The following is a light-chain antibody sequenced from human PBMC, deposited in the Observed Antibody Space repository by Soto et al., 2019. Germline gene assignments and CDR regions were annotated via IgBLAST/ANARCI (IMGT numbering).Light chain of an antibody. J-gene: IGLJ2*01. CDR1: SSDVGDYNY. CDR3: SSYAGSNNLVV. V-gene: IGLV2-8*01. Sequence: QSALTQPPSASGSPGQSVTISCTGTSSDVGDYNYVSWYQQHPGKAPKLMIYEVSKRPSGVPDRFSGSKSGNTASLTVSGLQAEDEPHYYCSSYAGSNNLVVFGGGTKVTVL. CDR2: EVS.